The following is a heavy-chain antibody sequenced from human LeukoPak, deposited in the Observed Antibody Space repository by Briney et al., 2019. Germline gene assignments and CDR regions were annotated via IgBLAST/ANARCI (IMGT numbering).Heavy chain of an antibody. D-gene: IGHD3-10*01. Sequence: TGGSLRLSCAASGFTFSSYGMHWVRQAPGKGLEWVAVISYDGSNKYYADSVKGRFTISRDNSKNTLYLQMNSLRAEDTAVYYCAKGPNGSGSHPYFDYWGQGTLVTVSS. CDR1: GFTFSSYG. CDR2: ISYDGSNK. J-gene: IGHJ4*02. CDR3: AKGPNGSGSHPYFDY. V-gene: IGHV3-30*18.